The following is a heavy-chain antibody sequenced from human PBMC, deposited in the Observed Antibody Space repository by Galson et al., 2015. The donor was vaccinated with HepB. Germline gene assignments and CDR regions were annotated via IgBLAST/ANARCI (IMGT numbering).Heavy chain of an antibody. CDR2: ISSSSSYT. CDR1: GFTFSDYY. CDR3: ARAPNSSSGAFDI. D-gene: IGHD6-6*01. V-gene: IGHV3-11*06. J-gene: IGHJ3*02. Sequence: SLRLSCAASGFTFSDYYMSWIRQAPGKGLGWVSYISSSSSYTNYADSVKGRFTISRDNAKNSLYLQMNSLRAEDTAVYYCARAPNSSSGAFDIWGQGTMVTVSS.